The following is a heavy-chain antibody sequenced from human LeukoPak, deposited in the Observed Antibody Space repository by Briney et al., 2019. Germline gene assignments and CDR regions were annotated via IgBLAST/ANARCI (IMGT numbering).Heavy chain of an antibody. J-gene: IGHJ4*02. CDR2: ISAYNGNT. CDR3: ARDVGTPSSSGWKNFDY. CDR1: GYTFTSYG. D-gene: IGHD6-19*01. Sequence: ASVKVSCKASGYTFTSYGISWVRQAPGQGLEWMGWISAYNGNTNYAQKLQGGVTMTTGTSTSTAYMELRSLRSDDTAVYYCARDVGTPSSSGWKNFDYWGQGTLVTVSS. V-gene: IGHV1-18*01.